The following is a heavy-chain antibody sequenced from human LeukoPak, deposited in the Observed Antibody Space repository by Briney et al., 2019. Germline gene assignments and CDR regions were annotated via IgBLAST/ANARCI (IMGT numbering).Heavy chain of an antibody. V-gene: IGHV3-74*01. J-gene: IGHJ4*02. Sequence: GGSLRLSCAASGFTFSAYWMHWVRQAPGKGLVWVSRINSDGSSTNYADSVKGRFTISRDNAKKTLYLQMNSLRAEDTAVYYCVRDFGGSRDYWGQGTLVIVSS. CDR1: GFTFSAYW. CDR3: VRDFGGSRDY. D-gene: IGHD3-10*01. CDR2: INSDGSST.